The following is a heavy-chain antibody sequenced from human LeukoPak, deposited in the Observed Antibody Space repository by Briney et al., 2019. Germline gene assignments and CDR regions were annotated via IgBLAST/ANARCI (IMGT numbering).Heavy chain of an antibody. Sequence: SETLSLTCTVSGGSISSYYWSWIRQPPGKGLEYIGYIYYTGSTNYNPSLKSRVTISVDTSKNQFSLKLSSVTAADTAVYYCARGKWDLESGEAFDIWGQGTMVTVSS. CDR1: GGSISSYY. CDR3: ARGKWDLESGEAFDI. J-gene: IGHJ3*02. D-gene: IGHD1-26*01. V-gene: IGHV4-59*01. CDR2: IYYTGST.